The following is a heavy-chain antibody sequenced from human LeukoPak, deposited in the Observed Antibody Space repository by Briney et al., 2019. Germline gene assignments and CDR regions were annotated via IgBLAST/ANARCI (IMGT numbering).Heavy chain of an antibody. D-gene: IGHD3-10*01. J-gene: IGHJ6*03. CDR3: AKDGWFGEPRPYYYYMDV. CDR1: GFIFSSYA. CDR2: ISDSGDST. Sequence: GGSLRLSCVTSGFIFSSYAMSWVRQSPGKGLEWVSSISDSGDSTYYPDSVKGRFTISRDNSKNSLYLQMNSLRAEDTALYYCAKDGWFGEPRPYYYYMDVWGKGTTVTVSS. V-gene: IGHV3-43*02.